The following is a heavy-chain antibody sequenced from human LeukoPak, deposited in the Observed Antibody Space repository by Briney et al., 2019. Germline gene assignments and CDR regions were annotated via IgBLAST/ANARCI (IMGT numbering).Heavy chain of an antibody. J-gene: IGHJ4*02. CDR1: GFTFSSYS. CDR3: ARRKEPDYYDSSLDYFDY. D-gene: IGHD3-22*01. CDR2: ISSSSSYI. V-gene: IGHV3-21*01. Sequence: GGSLRLSCVASGFTFSSYSMNWVRQAPGKGLEWVSSISSSSSYIYYADSVKGRFTISRDNAKNSLYLQMNSLRAEDTAVYYCARRKEPDYYDSSLDYFDYWGQGTLVTVSS.